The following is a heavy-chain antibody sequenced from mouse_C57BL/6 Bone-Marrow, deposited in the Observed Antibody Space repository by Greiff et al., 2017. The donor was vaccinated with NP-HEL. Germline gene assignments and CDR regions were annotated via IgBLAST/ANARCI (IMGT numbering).Heavy chain of an antibody. CDR1: GFAFSSYW. V-gene: IGHV1-80*01. D-gene: IGHD1-1*01. Sequence: QVHVKQSGAELVKPGASVKISCKASGFAFSSYWMNWVKERPGKGLEWIGQIYPGDGDTKYTGKFKGKATLTADKSSSTAYMQVSSLTSEDSEVYFVARWAYGSSRFGYAMDYEDQGTSVTVSS. J-gene: IGHJ4*01. CDR3: ARWAYGSSRFGYAMDY. CDR2: IYPGDGDT.